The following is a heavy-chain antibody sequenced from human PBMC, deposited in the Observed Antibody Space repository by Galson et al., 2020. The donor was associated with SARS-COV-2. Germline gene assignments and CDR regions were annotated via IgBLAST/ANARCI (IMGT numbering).Heavy chain of an antibody. V-gene: IGHV3-9*01. Sequence: GGSLRLSCAASGFMFDEYAMHWVRQVPGKGLEWVSGISWNSGRLGYADSVKGRFTISRDNAKNSLYLQMNSLRVEDTALYYCAKGFAWAANYMDVWGKGTTVTVSS. D-gene: IGHD3-3*01. J-gene: IGHJ6*03. CDR1: GFMFDEYA. CDR2: ISWNSGRL. CDR3: AKGFAWAANYMDV.